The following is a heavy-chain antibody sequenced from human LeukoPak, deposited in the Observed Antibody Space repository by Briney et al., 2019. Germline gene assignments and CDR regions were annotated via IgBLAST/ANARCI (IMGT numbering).Heavy chain of an antibody. D-gene: IGHD4-17*01. Sequence: GGSLRLSCTTSGFTFGDYAMSWVRQAPGKGLEWVGFIRSKAYGGTTEYAASVKGRFTISRDDYKSIAYLQMNSLKTEDTAVYFCTRDKITVTTGDTNAFDIWGQGTMVTVTS. CDR1: GFTFGDYA. CDR2: IRSKAYGGTT. CDR3: TRDKITVTTGDTNAFDI. J-gene: IGHJ3*02. V-gene: IGHV3-49*04.